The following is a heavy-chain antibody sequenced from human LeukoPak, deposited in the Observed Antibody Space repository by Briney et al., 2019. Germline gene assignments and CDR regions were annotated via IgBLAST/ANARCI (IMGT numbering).Heavy chain of an antibody. CDR2: ILHNGDST. D-gene: IGHD1-26*01. Sequence: GGSLRLSCAASGFTFSYYYMSGVRQAPGKGLEWLSLILHNGDSTYYADSVKGRFTISRDNSKNTLYLQMNSLRAEDTAVYYCAKDVADSGRYWDKFDYWGLGTQVTVSS. CDR3: AKDVADSGRYWDKFDY. CDR1: GFTFSYYY. V-gene: IGHV3-23*01. J-gene: IGHJ4*02.